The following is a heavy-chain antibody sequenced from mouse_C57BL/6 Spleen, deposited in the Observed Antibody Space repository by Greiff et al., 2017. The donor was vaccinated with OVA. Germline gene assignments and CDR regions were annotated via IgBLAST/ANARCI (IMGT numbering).Heavy chain of an antibody. CDR1: GFTFNTYA. D-gene: IGHD1-1*01. CDR2: IRSKSSNYAT. V-gene: IGHV10-3*01. J-gene: IGHJ1*03. CDR3: VREGTTVVADWYFDV. Sequence: EVKLVESGGGLVQPKGSLKLSCAASGFTFNTYAMHWVRQAPGKGLEWVARIRSKSSNYATYYADSVKDRFTISRDASQSRLYLQMNNLKTEDTARYSGVREGTTVVADWYFDVWGTGTTVTVSS.